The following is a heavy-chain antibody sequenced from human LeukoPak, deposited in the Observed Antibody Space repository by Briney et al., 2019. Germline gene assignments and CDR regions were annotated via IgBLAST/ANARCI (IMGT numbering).Heavy chain of an antibody. Sequence: ASAKVSCKASGYTFSSYGISWLRQAPGQGLEWMGWISAYNGNTNYAQKFQGRVTMTTDTSTSTLYMEVRSLRSDDTAVYYCARDHGHKSVDYWGQGTLVTVSS. V-gene: IGHV1-18*01. CDR1: GYTFSSYG. CDR2: ISAYNGNT. J-gene: IGHJ4*02. CDR3: ARDHGHKSVDY. D-gene: IGHD2-21*01.